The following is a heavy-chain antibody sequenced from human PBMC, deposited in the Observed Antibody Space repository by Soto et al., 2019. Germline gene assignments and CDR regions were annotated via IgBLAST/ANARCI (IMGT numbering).Heavy chain of an antibody. Sequence: ASVKVSCKASGYPFTSYVISWVRQAPGQGLEWMGWISAYNGNTNYAQKLQGRVTMTTDTSTSTAYMELRSLRSDDTAVYYCARDYDFWTRPERFGYWGQGTLVTVPQ. CDR3: ARDYDFWTRPERFGY. J-gene: IGHJ4*02. V-gene: IGHV1-18*01. CDR1: GYPFTSYV. CDR2: ISAYNGNT. D-gene: IGHD3-3*01.